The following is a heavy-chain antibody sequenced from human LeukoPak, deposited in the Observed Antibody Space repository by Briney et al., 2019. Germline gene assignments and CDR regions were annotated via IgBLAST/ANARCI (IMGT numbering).Heavy chain of an antibody. J-gene: IGHJ2*01. CDR2: LNPNSGDT. V-gene: IGHV1-2*02. CDR3: ARDARYWYFDL. Sequence: ASVKVSCKASGYTFTGYFLHWVGQAPGQGLEWMGWLNPNSGDTNYAQKFQGRVTMTRDTSISTAYMELSRLRSDDTAVYYCARDARYWYFDLWGRGTLVTVSS. CDR1: GYTFTGYF.